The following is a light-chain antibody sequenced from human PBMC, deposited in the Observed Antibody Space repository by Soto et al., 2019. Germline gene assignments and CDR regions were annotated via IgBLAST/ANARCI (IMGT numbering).Light chain of an antibody. V-gene: IGKV1-9*01. CDR1: QGISSS. J-gene: IGKJ1*01. CDR3: QQLKSYPRT. Sequence: DIQLTQSPSFLSASVGDRVTLTCRASQGISSSLAWYQQKPGKAPKLLIYTASTLQSGVPSRFSGSGSGTEFTLPISSLQPEDFATYYCQQLKSYPRTFGQGTKVEIK. CDR2: TAS.